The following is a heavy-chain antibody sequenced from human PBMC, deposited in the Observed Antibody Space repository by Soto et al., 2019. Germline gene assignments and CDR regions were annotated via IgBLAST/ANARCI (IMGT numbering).Heavy chain of an antibody. D-gene: IGHD6-6*01. CDR1: GGTFSSYA. Sequence: QVQLVQSGAEVKKPGSSVKVSCKASGGTFSSYAISWVRQAPGQGLEWMGGIIPIFGTANYAQKFQGRVTITADKSTNTAYMELSSLRSEDTAVYYCARGKVESIAARQSFDYWGQGTLVTVSS. CDR2: IIPIFGTA. J-gene: IGHJ4*02. V-gene: IGHV1-69*06. CDR3: ARGKVESIAARQSFDY.